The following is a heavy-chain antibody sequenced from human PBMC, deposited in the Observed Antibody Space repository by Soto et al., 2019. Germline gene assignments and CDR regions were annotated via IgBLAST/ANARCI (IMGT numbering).Heavy chain of an antibody. D-gene: IGHD3-22*01. Sequence: QVQLVESGGGVVQPGRSLRLSCAASGFTFSSYAMHWVRQAPGKGLEWVAVISYDGSNKYYADSVKGRFTISRDNSENTLYLHMNSLRAEDTAVYYCAREITMIAMGASFDYWGQGTLVTVSS. J-gene: IGHJ4*02. CDR2: ISYDGSNK. V-gene: IGHV3-30-3*01. CDR1: GFTFSSYA. CDR3: AREITMIAMGASFDY.